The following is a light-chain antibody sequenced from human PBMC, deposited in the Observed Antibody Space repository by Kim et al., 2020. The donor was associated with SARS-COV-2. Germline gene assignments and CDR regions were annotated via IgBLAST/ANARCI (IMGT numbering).Light chain of an antibody. V-gene: IGKV1-39*01. CDR2: DAS. J-gene: IGKJ2*01. CDR3: QQSYSTPYT. Sequence: APVGDRAIISCRASQSISSYLKWYQQTPGKAHKILIYDASSLQSGVPSRFSGSGSGTDFNLNISSLQPEDFATYYRQQSYSTPYTFGHGTKLEIK. CDR1: QSISSY.